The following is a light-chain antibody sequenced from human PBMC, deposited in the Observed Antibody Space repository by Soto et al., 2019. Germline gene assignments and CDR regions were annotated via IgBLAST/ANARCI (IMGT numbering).Light chain of an antibody. CDR3: QQSYSTPLT. CDR1: QSISNY. CDR2: AAS. J-gene: IGKJ4*01. V-gene: IGKV1-39*01. Sequence: DIQMTQSPSSLSASVGDRVTITCRASQSISNYLTRYQQKPGKAPKLLIYAASSLQSGVPSSLSGSGSGTDFTLTISSLQAEYFATYYCQQSYSTPLTFGGGTKVEI.